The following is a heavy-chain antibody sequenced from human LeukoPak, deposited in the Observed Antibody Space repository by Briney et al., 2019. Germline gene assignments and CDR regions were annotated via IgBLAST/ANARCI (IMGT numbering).Heavy chain of an antibody. V-gene: IGHV3-23*01. CDR1: GFTFSGYA. Sequence: GGSLRLSCAASGFTFSGYAMSWVRLAPGEGLEWVSAITAGGDSTYYAESVKGRFTISRDNLKNMVFLQMSTLRAEDTAIYYCAKSHASIWTVYDYWGQGTLVTVSS. D-gene: IGHD3/OR15-3a*01. J-gene: IGHJ4*02. CDR2: ITAGGDST. CDR3: AKSHASIWTVYDY.